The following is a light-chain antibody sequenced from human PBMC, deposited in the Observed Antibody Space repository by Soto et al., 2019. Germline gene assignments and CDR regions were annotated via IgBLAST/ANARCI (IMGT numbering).Light chain of an antibody. CDR3: QHYGSSPPDT. Sequence: EIVVTQSPGTLSLSLGERVTLSCRASQSVSTKYVAWYQQKPGQAPRLLIYGTSKRAAGIPDRFSGSGSGTDFSLTISRLEPEDFAVYYCQHYGSSPPDTFGQGTELEIK. CDR1: QSVSTKY. V-gene: IGKV3-20*01. CDR2: GTS. J-gene: IGKJ2*01.